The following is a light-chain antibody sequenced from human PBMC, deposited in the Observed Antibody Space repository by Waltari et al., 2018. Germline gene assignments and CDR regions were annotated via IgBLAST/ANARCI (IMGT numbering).Light chain of an antibody. CDR3: GTWDTSLGAGV. Sequence: QSVFTQPPSVSAAPGQKVTISCSGSSSNIGNNYVSWYQQLPGTAPKLLIYDNNKRPSGIPDRFSGSKSGTSATLGITGLQTGDEADYYCGTWDTSLGAGVFGGGTQLTVL. J-gene: IGLJ7*01. CDR2: DNN. CDR1: SSNIGNNY. V-gene: IGLV1-51*01.